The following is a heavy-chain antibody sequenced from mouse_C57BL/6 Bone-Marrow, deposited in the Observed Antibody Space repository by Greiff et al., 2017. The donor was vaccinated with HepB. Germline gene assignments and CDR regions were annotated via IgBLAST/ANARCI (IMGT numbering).Heavy chain of an antibody. Sequence: EVQLQQSGAELVKPGASVKLSCTASGFNIKDYYMHWVKQRTEQGLEWIGRIDPEDGETKYAPKFQGKATITADTSSNTAYLQISSLTSEDTAVYYCAGSHFYYGSSLDWYFDVWGKGTTVTVSS. V-gene: IGHV14-2*01. D-gene: IGHD1-1*01. J-gene: IGHJ1*03. CDR1: GFNIKDYY. CDR2: IDPEDGET. CDR3: AGSHFYYGSSLDWYFDV.